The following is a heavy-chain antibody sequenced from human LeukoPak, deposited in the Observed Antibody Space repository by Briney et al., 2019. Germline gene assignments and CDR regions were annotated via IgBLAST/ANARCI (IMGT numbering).Heavy chain of an antibody. CDR1: GFTFSSYG. J-gene: IGHJ4*02. Sequence: GGSLRLSCAASGFTFSSYGMRWVRQAPGKGLGWVAVISYDGSNKYYADSVKGRFTISRDNSKNTLYLQMNSLRAEDTAVYYCAKGGYCSSTSCYTGAYFDYWGQGTLVTVSS. CDR3: AKGGYCSSTSCYTGAYFDY. V-gene: IGHV3-30*18. D-gene: IGHD2-2*02. CDR2: ISYDGSNK.